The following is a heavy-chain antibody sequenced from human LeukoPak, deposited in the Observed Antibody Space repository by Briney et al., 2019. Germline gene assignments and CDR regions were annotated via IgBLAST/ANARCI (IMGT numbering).Heavy chain of an antibody. CDR3: GRDPALLWFGELLKYYFDY. D-gene: IGHD3-10*01. Sequence: GGSLRLSCAASGFTFSSYGMHWVRQAPGKGLEWVAVIWYDGSNKYYADSVKGRFTISRDNSKNTLYLQMNSLRAEDTAVYYCGRDPALLWFGELLKYYFDYWGQGTLVTVSS. J-gene: IGHJ4*02. CDR1: GFTFSSYG. V-gene: IGHV3-33*01. CDR2: IWYDGSNK.